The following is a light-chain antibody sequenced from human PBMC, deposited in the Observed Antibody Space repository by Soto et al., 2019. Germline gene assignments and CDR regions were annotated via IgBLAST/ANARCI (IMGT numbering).Light chain of an antibody. J-gene: IGKJ4*01. Sequence: EIVLTQSPGTLSLSPGERATLSCSASQSVSVNSLAWYQQKGGQAPRLLIYAASTRATGVPDRFSGSGSGTDFTLTISSLEPEDFAVYYCRQYGRSLGFDFGGGTKVDIK. CDR1: QSVSVNS. CDR3: RQYGRSLGFD. V-gene: IGKV3-20*01. CDR2: AAS.